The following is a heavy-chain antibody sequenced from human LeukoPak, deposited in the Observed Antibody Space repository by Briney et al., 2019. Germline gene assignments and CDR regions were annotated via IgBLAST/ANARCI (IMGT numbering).Heavy chain of an antibody. D-gene: IGHD3-22*01. J-gene: IGHJ4*02. V-gene: IGHV3-64*01. CDR3: ARGSRDYYDSSGYYLNY. CDR1: GFTFSSYA. CDR2: ISSNGGST. Sequence: PGGSLRLSCAASGFTFSSYAMHWVRQAPGKGLEYVSAISSNGGSTYYANSVKGRFTISRDNSKNTLYLQMGSLRAEDMAVYYCARGSRDYYDSSGYYLNYWGQGTLVTVSS.